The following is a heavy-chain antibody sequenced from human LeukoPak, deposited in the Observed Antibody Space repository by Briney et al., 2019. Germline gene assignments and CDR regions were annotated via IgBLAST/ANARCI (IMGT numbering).Heavy chain of an antibody. Sequence: GESLKISCQGSGYSFSTYWIGWVRQLPGEGLEWMGVIYPDDSDTRYSPSFQGQVTISADRSIRTAYLQWTSLKASDTAMYYCARQRGSSGTINWLDPWGQGNLVTVSS. J-gene: IGHJ5*02. CDR3: ARQRGSSGTINWLDP. CDR2: IYPDDSDT. D-gene: IGHD3-10*01. CDR1: GYSFSTYW. V-gene: IGHV5-51*01.